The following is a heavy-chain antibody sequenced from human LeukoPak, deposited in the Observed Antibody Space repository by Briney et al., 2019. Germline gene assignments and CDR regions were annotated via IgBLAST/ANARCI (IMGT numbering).Heavy chain of an antibody. CDR2: IRYDGSNE. D-gene: IGHD6-13*01. CDR3: AKDGYSSSRAVYFDY. V-gene: IGHV3-30*02. J-gene: IGHJ4*02. CDR1: GFTFSSYG. Sequence: GGSLRLSCAASGFTFSSYGMHWVRQAPGKGLEWVAFIRYDGSNEYYADSVKGRFTISRDNSKNTLYLQMNSLRAEDTAVYYCAKDGYSSSRAVYFDYWGQGTLVTVSS.